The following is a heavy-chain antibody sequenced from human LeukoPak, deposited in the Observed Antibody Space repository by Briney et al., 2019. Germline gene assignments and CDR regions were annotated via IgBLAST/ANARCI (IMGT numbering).Heavy chain of an antibody. CDR3: ARGFRGASFDY. CDR1: GGSMSSYY. Sequence: PSETLSLTCSVSGGSMSSYYWSWIRQSPGKRLEWIGYIYHSGSTDYNSSLKSRVTISEDTSKKQFSLKVSSVTAADTAVYYCARGFRGASFDYWGQGTLVTVSS. V-gene: IGHV4-59*01. J-gene: IGHJ4*02. CDR2: IYHSGST. D-gene: IGHD1-26*01.